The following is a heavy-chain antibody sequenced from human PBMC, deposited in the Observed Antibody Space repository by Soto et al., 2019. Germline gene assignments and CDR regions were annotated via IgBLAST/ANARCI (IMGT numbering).Heavy chain of an antibody. CDR1: GFTFSGSA. V-gene: IGHV3-73*02. CDR2: IRSKANSYAT. D-gene: IGHD2-15*01. CDR3: TRHCSGGSCPYYYYGMDV. J-gene: IGHJ6*02. Sequence: EVQLVESGGGLVQPGGSLKLSCAASGFTFSGSAMHWVRQASGKGLEWVGRIRSKANSYATAYAASVKGRFTISRDDKKNRAYLQMNSVKTEDTAVYYCTRHCSGGSCPYYYYGMDVWGQGTTVTVSS.